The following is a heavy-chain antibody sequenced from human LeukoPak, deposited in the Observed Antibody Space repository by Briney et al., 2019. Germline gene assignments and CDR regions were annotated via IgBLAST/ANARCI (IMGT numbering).Heavy chain of an antibody. J-gene: IGHJ5*02. CDR1: GFTFSDYA. CDR3: AKFRDNRDYETNGRKFDP. D-gene: IGHD3-16*01. Sequence: PGGSLRLSCAASGFTFSDYAMSWVRQAPGKGLEWVAVISVGGGTIYYADAVKDRFIVSRDESKSMLYLQMNSLRVEDTAVYYCAKFRDNRDYETNGRKFDPWGQGTLVTVSS. CDR2: ISVGGGTI. V-gene: IGHV3-23*01.